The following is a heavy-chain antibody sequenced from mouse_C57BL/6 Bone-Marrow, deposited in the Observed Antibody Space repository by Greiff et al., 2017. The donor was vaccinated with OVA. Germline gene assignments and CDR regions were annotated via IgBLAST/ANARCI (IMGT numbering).Heavy chain of an antibody. CDR2: INPSTGGT. V-gene: IGHV1-42*01. CDR1: GYSFTGYY. CDR3: ASYIFDY. Sequence: EVHLVESGPELVKPGASVKISCKASGYSFTGYYMNWVKQSPEKSLEWIGEINPSTGGTTYNQKFKAKATLTVDKSSSTAYMQLKSLTSEDSAVYYCASYIFDYWGQGTTLTVSS. J-gene: IGHJ2*01.